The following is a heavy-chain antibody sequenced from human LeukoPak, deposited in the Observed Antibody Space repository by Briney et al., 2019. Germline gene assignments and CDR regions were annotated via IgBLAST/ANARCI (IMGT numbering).Heavy chain of an antibody. J-gene: IGHJ5*02. CDR3: AKTEAYYDSSGTQEGYNWFDP. CDR1: GGSISSNY. V-gene: IGHV4-4*07. Sequence: SETLSLTCNVSGGSISSNYWSWIRQPPGKGLEWIGRIYTSGSTNYNPSLKSRVTMSVDTSKNQFSLKLSSVTAADTAVYYCAKTEAYYDSSGTQEGYNWFDPWGQGTLVTVSS. CDR2: IYTSGST. D-gene: IGHD3-22*01.